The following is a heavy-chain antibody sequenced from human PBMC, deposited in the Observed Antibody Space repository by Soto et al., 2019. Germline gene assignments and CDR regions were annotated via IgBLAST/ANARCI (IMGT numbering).Heavy chain of an antibody. D-gene: IGHD2-8*01. V-gene: IGHV2-5*01. J-gene: IGHJ4*01. CDR1: AFSLSTKGAR. CDR2: IYWNEDK. CDR3: VNTVMVHTITGGYYFDY. Sequence: SGPTLVNPTQTLTLTCTFSAFSLSTKGARVGWIRQPPGQPLEWLAVIYWNEDKRYSRSLKSRRSSTKDTSKNQVVLTMTTMDPVDTATYYCVNTVMVHTITGGYYFDYWGPGTLVTVSS.